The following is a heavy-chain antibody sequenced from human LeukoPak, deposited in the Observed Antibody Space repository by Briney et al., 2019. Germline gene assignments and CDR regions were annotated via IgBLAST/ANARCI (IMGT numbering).Heavy chain of an antibody. CDR3: ARQMATITGYFDY. D-gene: IGHD5-24*01. J-gene: IGHJ4*02. V-gene: IGHV4-59*01. Sequence: PSETLSLTRTVSGGSISSYYWSWIRQPPGKGLEWIGYIYYSGSTNYNPSLKSRVTISVDTSKNQFSLKLSSVTAADTAVYYCARQMATITGYFDYWGQGTLVTVSS. CDR2: IYYSGST. CDR1: GGSISSYY.